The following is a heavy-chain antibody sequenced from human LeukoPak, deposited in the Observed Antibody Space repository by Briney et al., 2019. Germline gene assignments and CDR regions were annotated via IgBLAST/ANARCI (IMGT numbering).Heavy chain of an antibody. CDR2: MNPSGST. Sequence: SETLSLTCAVYGGSFSGYHWTWIRQTPEKGLEWIGEMNPSGSTNYNPSLKSRVTISVDTSKNQFSLELSSVTAADTAVYYCARGRQDVTMIVVVMTAVSYYLDVWGKGTTVTVS. J-gene: IGHJ6*03. V-gene: IGHV4-34*01. CDR1: GGSFSGYH. CDR3: ARGRQDVTMIVVVMTAVSYYLDV. D-gene: IGHD3-22*01.